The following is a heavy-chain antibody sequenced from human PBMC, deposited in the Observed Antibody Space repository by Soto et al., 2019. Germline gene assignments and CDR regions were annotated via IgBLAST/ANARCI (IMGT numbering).Heavy chain of an antibody. V-gene: IGHV3-66*01. CDR3: ARDPWAADY. CDR2: IYSGGST. D-gene: IGHD3-16*01. Sequence: EVPLVESGGGVVQPGGSLRLSCAASGFTVSTKYMSWVRQAPGKGLEWVSVIYSGGSTFYADSVRGRFTISRDNSKNTVKLQMNSLRAEDTAVYYCARDPWAADYWGQGTLVTVSS. J-gene: IGHJ4*02. CDR1: GFTVSTKY.